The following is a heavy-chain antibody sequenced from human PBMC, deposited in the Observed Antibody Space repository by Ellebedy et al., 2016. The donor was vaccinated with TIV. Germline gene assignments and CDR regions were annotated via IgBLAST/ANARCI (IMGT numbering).Heavy chain of an antibody. J-gene: IGHJ4*02. V-gene: IGHV3-72*01. D-gene: IGHD2-21*01. CDR2: STTKSTSYTS. CDR1: GSTFSSHF. Sequence: GESLKISCAASGSTFSSHFMDWLRQAPGKGLEWVGRSTTKSTSYTSEYAASVKGRFTISRDDSKNSIYLQMNSLTTEDTAVYYCAAYLWGTTYWGQGTLVTVSS. CDR3: AAYLWGTTY.